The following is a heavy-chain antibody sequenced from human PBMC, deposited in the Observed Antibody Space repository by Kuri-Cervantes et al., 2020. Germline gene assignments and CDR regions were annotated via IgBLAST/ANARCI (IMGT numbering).Heavy chain of an antibody. J-gene: IGHJ4*02. CDR1: GFTFSNYA. CDR3: ARDLGIVGALYYFDY. D-gene: IGHD1-26*01. CDR2: IRGSGGST. Sequence: GESLKISCGASGFTFSNYAMSWVRQAPGKGLEWVSAIRGSGGSTYSADSVKGRFTISRDNSKNTLYLQMNSLRAEDTAVYYCARDLGIVGALYYFDYWGQGTLVTVSS. V-gene: IGHV3-23*01.